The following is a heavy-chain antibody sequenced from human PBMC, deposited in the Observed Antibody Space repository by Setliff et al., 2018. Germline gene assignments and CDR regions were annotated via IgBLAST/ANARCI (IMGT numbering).Heavy chain of an antibody. D-gene: IGHD3-22*01. CDR2: IHYSGYT. CDR3: TRALITMIVVGAFDI. Sequence: SETLSLTCTVSGGSLSSYYWSWFRQPPGKGLEWIGYIHYSGYTNYNPSLKSRVTISIDTSKNQFSLKLSSVTAADTAVYYCTRALITMIVVGAFDIWGQGTMVTVSS. V-gene: IGHV4-59*01. J-gene: IGHJ3*02. CDR1: GGSLSSYY.